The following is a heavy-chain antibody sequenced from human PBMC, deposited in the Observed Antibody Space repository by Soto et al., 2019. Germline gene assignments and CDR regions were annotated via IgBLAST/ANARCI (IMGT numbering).Heavy chain of an antibody. CDR1: GFTFGHYA. Sequence: GSLRLSCAASGFTFGHYAVGWVRQAPGKGLEWVSVISGSGGSTYYADSVKGRFTISRDNSKNTLDLQMSSLRAEDTAVYYCAKMPEAYYYDSNGIFDYWGLGTLVTV. D-gene: IGHD3-22*01. CDR3: AKMPEAYYYDSNGIFDY. V-gene: IGHV3-23*01. J-gene: IGHJ4*02. CDR2: ISGSGGST.